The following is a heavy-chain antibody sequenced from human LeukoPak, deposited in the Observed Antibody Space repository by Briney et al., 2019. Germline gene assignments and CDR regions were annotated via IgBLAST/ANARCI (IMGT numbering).Heavy chain of an antibody. CDR2: ISSSSSNI. J-gene: IGHJ4*02. V-gene: IGHV3-48*01. D-gene: IGHD6-13*01. Sequence: AGGSLRLSCAASGFTVSSTYMCWVRQAPGKGLEWVSYISSSSSNIYSADSVKGRFTISRDNAKNSLYLQMNSLRAEDTAVYYCARAARPAGVAANVQSNWGQGTLVTVSS. CDR3: ARAARPAGVAANVQSN. CDR1: GFTVSSTY.